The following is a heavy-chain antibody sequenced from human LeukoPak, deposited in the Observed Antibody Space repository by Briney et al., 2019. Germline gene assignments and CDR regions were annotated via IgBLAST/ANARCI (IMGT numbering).Heavy chain of an antibody. CDR2: ISGSGGST. CDR1: GFTFSSYA. V-gene: IGHV3-23*01. D-gene: IGHD3-9*01. J-gene: IGHJ5*02. Sequence: GASLRLSCAASGFTFSSYAMSWVRQAPGKGLEWVSAISGSGGSTYYADSVKGRFTISRDNSKNTLYLQMNSLRAEDTAVYYCAKARAGYYDILTGLAHWGQGTLVTVSS. CDR3: AKARAGYYDILTGLAH.